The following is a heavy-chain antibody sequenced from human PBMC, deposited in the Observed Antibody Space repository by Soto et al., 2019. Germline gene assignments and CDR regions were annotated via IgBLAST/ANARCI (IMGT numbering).Heavy chain of an antibody. Sequence: PGESLKISCKGSGYSFTSYWIGWVRQMPGKGLEWMGIIYPGDSDTRYSPSFQGQVTISADKSISTAYLQWSSLKASDTAMYYCAIPALGKYYYYYGMDVWGQGTTVTVSS. CDR1: GYSFTSYW. J-gene: IGHJ6*02. D-gene: IGHD7-27*01. CDR2: IYPGDSDT. CDR3: AIPALGKYYYYYGMDV. V-gene: IGHV5-51*01.